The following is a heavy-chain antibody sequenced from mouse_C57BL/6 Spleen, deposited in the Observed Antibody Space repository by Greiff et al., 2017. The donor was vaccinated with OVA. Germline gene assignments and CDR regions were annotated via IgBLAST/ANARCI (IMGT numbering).Heavy chain of an antibody. CDR1: GFTFSDYY. J-gene: IGHJ2*01. D-gene: IGHD2-1*01. V-gene: IGHV5-16*01. CDR3: ARDGYYGNYPFDY. CDR2: INYDGSST. Sequence: EVNLVESEGGLVQPGSSMKLSCTASGFTFSDYYMAWVRQVPEKGLEWVANINYDGSSTYYLDSLKSRFIISRDNAKNILYLQMSSLKSEDTATYYCARDGYYGNYPFDYWGQGTTLTVSS.